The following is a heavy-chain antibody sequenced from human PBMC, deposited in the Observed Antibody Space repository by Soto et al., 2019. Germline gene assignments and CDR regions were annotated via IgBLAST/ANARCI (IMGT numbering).Heavy chain of an antibody. V-gene: IGHV3-64*01. Sequence: EVQLVESGGGLVQPGGSLRLSCAASGFTFSSYAMHWVRQAPGKGLEYVSAISSNGGSTYYANSVKGRFTISRDNSKNTLYLQMGSLRAVDMAVYYCARGGRGYEFDYWGQGTLVTVSS. CDR3: ARGGRGYEFDY. CDR1: GFTFSSYA. CDR2: ISSNGGST. D-gene: IGHD5-12*01. J-gene: IGHJ4*02.